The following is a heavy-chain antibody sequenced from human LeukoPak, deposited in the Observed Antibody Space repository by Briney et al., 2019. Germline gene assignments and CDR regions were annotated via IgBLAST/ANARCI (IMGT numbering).Heavy chain of an antibody. D-gene: IGHD1-26*01. CDR1: GDSISSGDYY. V-gene: IGHV4-61*02. J-gene: IGHJ5*02. CDR2: ISSSGST. CDR3: ARDDVGAVFDP. Sequence: PSETLSLTCTVSGDSISSGDYYWSWIRQPAGKGLEWIGRISSSGSTNYNPSLKSRVTISVDTSKNQFSLKLSSVTAADTAVYYCARDDVGAVFDPWGQGTLVTVSS.